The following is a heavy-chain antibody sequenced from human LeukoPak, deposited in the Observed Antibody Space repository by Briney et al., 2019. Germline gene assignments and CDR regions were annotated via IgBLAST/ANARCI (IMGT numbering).Heavy chain of an antibody. J-gene: IGHJ4*02. CDR1: GGTFSSYA. V-gene: IGHV1-69*05. D-gene: IGHD6-13*01. CDR2: IIPIFGTA. Sequence: GASVKVSCKASGGTFSSYAISWVRQAPGQGLEWMGGIIPIFGTANYAQKFQGRVTITTDESTSTAYMELSSLRSEDTAVYYCARGEGYSSSWYKEYYFDYWGQGTLVTVSS. CDR3: ARGEGYSSSWYKEYYFDY.